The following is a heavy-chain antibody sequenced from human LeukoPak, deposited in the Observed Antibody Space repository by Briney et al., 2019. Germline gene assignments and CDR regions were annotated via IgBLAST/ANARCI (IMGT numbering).Heavy chain of an antibody. J-gene: IGHJ4*02. CDR1: GFTFSSYS. V-gene: IGHV3-21*01. CDR2: ISSSSSYI. D-gene: IGHD3-22*01. Sequence: PGGSLRLSCAASGFTFSSYSMNWVRQAPGKGLEWVSSISSSSSYIYYADSVKGRFTISRDNAKNSLYLQMNSLRAEDTAVYYCARDLGYYYDSSGYYRFDYWGQGTLVTVSS. CDR3: ARDLGYYYDSSGYYRFDY.